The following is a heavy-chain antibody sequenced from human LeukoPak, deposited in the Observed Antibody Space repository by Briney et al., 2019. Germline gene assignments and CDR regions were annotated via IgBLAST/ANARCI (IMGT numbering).Heavy chain of an antibody. CDR1: GGSISSYY. CDR3: ARDTSSGWYGAFDI. V-gene: IGHV4-59*01. CDR2: IYYSGST. D-gene: IGHD6-19*01. Sequence: PSETLSLTCTVSGGSISSYYWSWIRQPPGKGLDWIGYIYYSGSTNYNPSLKSRVTISVDTSKNQFSLKLSSVTAADTAVYYCARDTSSGWYGAFDIWGQGTMVTVSS. J-gene: IGHJ3*02.